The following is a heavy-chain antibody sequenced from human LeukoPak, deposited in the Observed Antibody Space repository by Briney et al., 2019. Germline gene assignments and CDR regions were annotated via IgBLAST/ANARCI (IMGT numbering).Heavy chain of an antibody. V-gene: IGHV1-8*03. CDR3: ARGTGQWLVPHAFDI. Sequence: ASVNVSFKASGYTFTSYDINWVRQATGQGLEWMGWMNPNSGNTGYAQKFQGRVTITRNTSISTAYMELSSLRSEDTAVYYCARGTGQWLVPHAFDIWGQGTMVTVSS. D-gene: IGHD6-19*01. J-gene: IGHJ3*02. CDR1: GYTFTSYD. CDR2: MNPNSGNT.